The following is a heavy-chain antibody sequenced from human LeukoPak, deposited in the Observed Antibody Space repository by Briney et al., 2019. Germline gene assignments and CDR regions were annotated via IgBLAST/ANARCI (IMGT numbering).Heavy chain of an antibody. Sequence: GGSLRLSCAASGFTFSTYTMSWVRQAPGKGLEWVSTISASGANTYYADSVKGRFTISRDNSKNTLYLQMNSLRAEDTAVYYCAKEWGFYWGQGTLVTVSS. D-gene: IGHD3-16*01. CDR2: ISASGANT. J-gene: IGHJ4*02. CDR1: GFTFSTYT. CDR3: AKEWGFY. V-gene: IGHV3-23*01.